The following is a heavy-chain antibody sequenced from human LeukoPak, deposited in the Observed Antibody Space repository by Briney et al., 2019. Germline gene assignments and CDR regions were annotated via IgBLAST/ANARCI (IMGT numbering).Heavy chain of an antibody. J-gene: IGHJ4*02. CDR1: GGTFSSYA. D-gene: IGHD3-10*01. V-gene: IGHV1-69*13. Sequence: SVKVSCKASGGTFSSYAISWVRQAPGQGLEWMGGIIPIFGTANYAQKFQGRVTITADESTSTAYMELSSLRSDDTAVYYCARATITMVRGVIRYYFDYWGQGTLVTVSS. CDR2: IIPIFGTA. CDR3: ARATITMVRGVIRYYFDY.